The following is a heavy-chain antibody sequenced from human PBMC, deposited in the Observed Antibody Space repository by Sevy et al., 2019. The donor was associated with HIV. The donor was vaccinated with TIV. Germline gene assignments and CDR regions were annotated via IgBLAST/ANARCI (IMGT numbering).Heavy chain of an antibody. V-gene: IGHV3-53*01. CDR3: ARDRNYYDSSGYYRGLGAFDI. CDR1: AFTVSSNY. Sequence: GGSLRLSCAASAFTVSSNYMSWVRQAPGKGLEWVSVIYSGGSTYYADSVKGRFTISRDNSKNTLYLQMNSLRAEDTAVYYCARDRNYYDSSGYYRGLGAFDIWGQGTMVTVSS. CDR2: IYSGGST. J-gene: IGHJ3*02. D-gene: IGHD3-22*01.